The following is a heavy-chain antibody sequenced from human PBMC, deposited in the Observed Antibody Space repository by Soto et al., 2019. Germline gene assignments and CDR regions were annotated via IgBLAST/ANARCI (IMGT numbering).Heavy chain of an antibody. D-gene: IGHD6-19*01. J-gene: IGHJ4*01. CDR1: GYTFSGFY. CDR3: AMAAETGTAGLDF. CDR2: INPNSGGT. Sequence: SVKVSCQASGYTFSGFYMHWVRQAPGQGLEWMGWINPNSGGTKSAEKFQGRVTMTRDTAISTAYMELSRLTSDDTAVYYCAMAAETGTAGLDFWGQGTQVTVSS. V-gene: IGHV1-2*02.